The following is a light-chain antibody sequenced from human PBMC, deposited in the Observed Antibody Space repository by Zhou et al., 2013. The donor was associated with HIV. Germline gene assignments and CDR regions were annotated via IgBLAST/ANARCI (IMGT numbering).Light chain of an antibody. V-gene: IGKV3-20*01. Sequence: EIVLTQSPGTLSLSPGERATLSCRASQSISSSYLGWYQQKPGQAPRLLIYGASSRATGIPDRFSGSGSGTDFILTISRLEPEDFAVYYCQQYGSSPSFGGGTKVEIK. CDR2: GAS. CDR1: QSISSSY. J-gene: IGKJ4*01. CDR3: QQYGSSPS.